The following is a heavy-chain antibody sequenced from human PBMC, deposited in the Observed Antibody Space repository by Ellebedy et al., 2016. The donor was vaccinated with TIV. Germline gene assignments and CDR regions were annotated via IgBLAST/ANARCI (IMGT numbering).Heavy chain of an antibody. CDR1: GGSFSGYY. V-gene: IGHV4-34*01. J-gene: IGHJ6*03. Sequence: SETLSLTXAVYGGSFSGYYWSWIRQPPGKGLEWIGEINHSGSTNYNPSLKSRVTISVDTSKNQFSLKLSSVTAADTAVYYCARAPPRITIFGVVPRGPYYMDVWGKGTTVTVSS. D-gene: IGHD3-3*01. CDR2: INHSGST. CDR3: ARAPPRITIFGVVPRGPYYMDV.